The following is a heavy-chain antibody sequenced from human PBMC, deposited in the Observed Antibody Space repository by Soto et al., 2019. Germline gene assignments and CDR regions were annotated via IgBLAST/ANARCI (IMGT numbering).Heavy chain of an antibody. CDR2: ISSSGSTI. D-gene: IGHD6-13*01. J-gene: IGHJ4*02. Sequence: PGGSLRLSCAVSGFTFSSYEMNWVRQAPGKGLEWVSYISSSGSTIYYADSVKGRFTISRDNAKNSLYLQMNSLRAEDTAVYYYAIEDSSSWPPSGDYFDYWGQATLVT. CDR1: GFTFSSYE. V-gene: IGHV3-48*03. CDR3: AIEDSSSWPPSGDYFDY.